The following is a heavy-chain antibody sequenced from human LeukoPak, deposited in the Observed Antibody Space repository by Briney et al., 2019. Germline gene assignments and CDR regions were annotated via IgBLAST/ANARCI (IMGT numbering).Heavy chain of an antibody. CDR2: ISSGSSYI. Sequence: GGSLRLSCAASGFTFSSYSMNWVRQAPGKGLEWVSSISSGSSYIYYADSVKGRFTISRDNAKNSLYLQMNSLRAEDTAVYYCARDCEIGEAAAGTCFLDVWGQGTTVTVSS. D-gene: IGHD6-13*01. J-gene: IGHJ6*02. CDR3: ARDCEIGEAAAGTCFLDV. CDR1: GFTFSSYS. V-gene: IGHV3-21*01.